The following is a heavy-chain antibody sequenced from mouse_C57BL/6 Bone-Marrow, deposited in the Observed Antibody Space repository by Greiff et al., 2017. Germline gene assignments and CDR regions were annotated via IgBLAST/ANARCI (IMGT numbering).Heavy chain of an antibody. CDR2: IRNKANGYTT. CDR3: ARKFQLRRDAMDY. V-gene: IGHV7-3*01. Sequence: EVKLVESGGGLVQPGGSLSLSCAASGFTFTDYYMSWVRQPPGKALEWLGFIRNKANGYTTEYSASVKGRFTISRDNSQSILYLQMNALRAEDSATYYCARKFQLRRDAMDYWGQGTSVTVSS. CDR1: GFTFTDYY. D-gene: IGHD2-4*01. J-gene: IGHJ4*01.